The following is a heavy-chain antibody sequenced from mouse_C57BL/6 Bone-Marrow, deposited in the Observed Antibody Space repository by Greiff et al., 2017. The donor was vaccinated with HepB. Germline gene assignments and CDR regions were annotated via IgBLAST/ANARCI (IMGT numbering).Heavy chain of an antibody. CDR1: GYTFTSYW. Sequence: QVQLQQPGAELVKPGASVKLSCKASGYTFTSYWMHWVKQRPGQGLEWIGMIHPNSGSTNYNEKFKSKATLTVDESSSTAYMQLSSLTSEDSAVYYCARGVYGSSYWFAYWGQGTLVTVSA. CDR2: IHPNSGST. CDR3: ARGVYGSSYWFAY. J-gene: IGHJ3*01. D-gene: IGHD1-1*01. V-gene: IGHV1-64*01.